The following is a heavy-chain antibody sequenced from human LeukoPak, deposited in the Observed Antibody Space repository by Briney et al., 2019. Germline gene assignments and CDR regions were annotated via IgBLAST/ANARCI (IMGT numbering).Heavy chain of an antibody. V-gene: IGHV1-2*02. CDR3: ASTTDCTNGVCYNY. J-gene: IGHJ4*02. D-gene: IGHD2-8*01. CDR2: INPNSGGT. Sequence: ASVKVSCKASGYTFTGYYMHWVRQAPGQGLEWMGWINPNSGGTNYAQKFQGRVTMTRDTSISTACMELSRLRSDDTAVYYCASTTDCTNGVCYNYWGQGTLVTVSS. CDR1: GYTFTGYY.